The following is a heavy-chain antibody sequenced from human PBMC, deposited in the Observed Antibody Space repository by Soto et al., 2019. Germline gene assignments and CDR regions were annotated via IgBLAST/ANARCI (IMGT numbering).Heavy chain of an antibody. Sequence: APVKVSCKASGYTFTSYGVSWVRQAPGQGLEWMGWISAYNGNTNYAQKLQGRVTMTTDTSTSTVYMELSSLRSEDTAVYYCARGISTTRYYYYYGMDVWGQGTTVTVSS. D-gene: IGHD2-2*01. CDR2: ISAYNGNT. J-gene: IGHJ6*02. V-gene: IGHV1-18*04. CDR3: ARGISTTRYYYYYGMDV. CDR1: GYTFTSYG.